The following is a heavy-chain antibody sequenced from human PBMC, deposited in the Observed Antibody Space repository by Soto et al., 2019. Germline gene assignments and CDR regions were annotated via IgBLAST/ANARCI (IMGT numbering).Heavy chain of an antibody. Sequence: SETLSLTCTVSGASISSTRYYWGWIRQPPGQGLEWIGSIYYSGYAYYNPSLKSRVTISVDTSRDQFSLNLRSMTAADTAVYYCARPTSTDLRDPFDIWGQGIMVTVSS. J-gene: IGHJ3*02. CDR1: GASISSTRYY. CDR2: IYYSGYA. D-gene: IGHD4-17*01. CDR3: ARPTSTDLRDPFDI. V-gene: IGHV4-39*01.